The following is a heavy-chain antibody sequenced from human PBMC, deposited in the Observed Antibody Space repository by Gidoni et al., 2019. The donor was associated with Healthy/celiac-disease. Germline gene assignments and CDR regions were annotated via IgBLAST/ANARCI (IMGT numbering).Heavy chain of an antibody. J-gene: IGHJ4*02. Sequence: QVQLQESGPGLVKPSGTLSLPCAVSGGSIRSSNWWSWVRQPPGKGLEWIGEIYHSGSTNYNPSLKSRVTISVDKSKNQFSLKLSSVTAADTAVYYCARVGAVAGTVFCFDYWGQGTLVTVSS. V-gene: IGHV4-4*02. D-gene: IGHD6-19*01. CDR1: GGSIRSSNW. CDR2: IYHSGST. CDR3: ARVGAVAGTVFCFDY.